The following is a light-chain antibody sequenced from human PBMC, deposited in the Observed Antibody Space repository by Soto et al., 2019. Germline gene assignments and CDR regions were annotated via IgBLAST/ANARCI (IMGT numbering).Light chain of an antibody. CDR1: QSISSY. V-gene: IGKV1-9*01. Sequence: EIKLTQSPSFLSATIGDRVTITCRASQSISSYLNWYQQKPGKAPKVLIYSASTLQSGVPSRFSGSGSETEFSLTIRALQPEDFATYYCQQLSRYPLTFGGRTKVDVK. CDR3: QQLSRYPLT. CDR2: SAS. J-gene: IGKJ4*01.